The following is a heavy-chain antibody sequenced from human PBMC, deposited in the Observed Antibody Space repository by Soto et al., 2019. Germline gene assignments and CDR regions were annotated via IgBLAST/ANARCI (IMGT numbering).Heavy chain of an antibody. CDR3: AKVMYTWNDVAAFDS. Sequence: GGSLRLSCAASRFTFSNFAMSWVRLAPGKGLEWISTIGVTEGSTYYADSVKGRFTISRDNSKSTLYLQMNSLGGGDTALYYCAKVMYTWNDVAAFDSWGQGT. CDR2: IGVTEGST. J-gene: IGHJ4*02. D-gene: IGHD1-1*01. V-gene: IGHV3-23*01. CDR1: RFTFSNFA.